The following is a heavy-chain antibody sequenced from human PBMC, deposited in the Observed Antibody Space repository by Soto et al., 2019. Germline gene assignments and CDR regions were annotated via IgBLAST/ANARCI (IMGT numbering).Heavy chain of an antibody. D-gene: IGHD4-17*01. CDR3: ATHPPYGPLDY. V-gene: IGHV4-39*01. J-gene: IGHJ4*02. CDR1: CDSISSSSNH. CDR2: IYYSENT. Sequence: SETLSLTCTVSCDSISSSSNHWGCIRQPPGKGLEWIGNIYYSENTYYNPSLKSRVTISVDTSKNQFSLRLTSVTAADTAVYYCATHPPYGPLDYWGQGTLVTVSS.